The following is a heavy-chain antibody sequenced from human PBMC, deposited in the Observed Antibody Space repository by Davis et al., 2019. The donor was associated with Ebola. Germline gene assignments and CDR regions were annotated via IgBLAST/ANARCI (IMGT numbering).Heavy chain of an antibody. CDR3: ARVFRGIDWFDP. V-gene: IGHV4-31*03. J-gene: IGHJ5*02. CDR2: IYYSGST. Sequence: PSETLSLTCSVSGGSISSGNYSWSWIRQHPGKGLEWIGYIYYSGSTYYNPSLKSRVAISVDTSKNQFSLKLSSVTAADTAVYYCARVFRGIDWFDPWGQGTLVTVSS. D-gene: IGHD3-10*01. CDR1: GGSISSGNYS.